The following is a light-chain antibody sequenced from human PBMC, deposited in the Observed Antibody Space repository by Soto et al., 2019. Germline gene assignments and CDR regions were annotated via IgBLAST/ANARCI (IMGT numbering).Light chain of an antibody. Sequence: ETAMTQSPATLSLSQGDRATLSCRASQSVGNKLVWYQQRPGQAPRFLIYGASTRATGIPVRFSASGSGTEFTLTIDSLQSEDFAVYYCQQYDDWPPAFGGGTKGDI. CDR2: GAS. J-gene: IGKJ4*01. CDR1: QSVGNK. CDR3: QQYDDWPPA. V-gene: IGKV3-15*01.